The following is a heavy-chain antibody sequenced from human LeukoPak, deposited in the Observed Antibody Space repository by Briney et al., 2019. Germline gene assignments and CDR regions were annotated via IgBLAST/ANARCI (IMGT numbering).Heavy chain of an antibody. D-gene: IGHD6-19*01. CDR1: GFTFDDYA. Sequence: GRSLRLSCAASGFTFDDYAMHWVRQAPGKGLEWVSGISWNSGSTGYADSVKGRFTISRDNAKNSLYLQMNSLRAEDTALYYCAKDLSSGWYERDYFDYWGQGTLVTVSS. CDR2: ISWNSGST. V-gene: IGHV3-9*01. J-gene: IGHJ4*02. CDR3: AKDLSSGWYERDYFDY.